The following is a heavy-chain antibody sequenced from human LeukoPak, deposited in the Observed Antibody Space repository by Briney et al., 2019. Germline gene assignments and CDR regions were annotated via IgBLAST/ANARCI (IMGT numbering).Heavy chain of an antibody. D-gene: IGHD1-26*01. Sequence: ASVKVSCKASGYIFTGHYIHWGRQAPGQGLECMGWINPNSGDTKYAQRFQGRVTMTRDTSITTAYMELSSLISDDTAVYFCARGAATGPRSTLDYWGQGTLVTVSS. J-gene: IGHJ4*02. CDR1: GYIFTGHY. CDR2: INPNSGDT. V-gene: IGHV1-2*02. CDR3: ARGAATGPRSTLDY.